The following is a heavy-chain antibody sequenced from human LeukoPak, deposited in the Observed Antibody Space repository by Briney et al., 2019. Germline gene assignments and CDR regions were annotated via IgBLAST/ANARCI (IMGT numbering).Heavy chain of an antibody. D-gene: IGHD3-9*01. CDR3: TRFGRLRDFGNH. V-gene: IGHV3-15*01. CDR2: IKSKTDGGTT. Sequence: GGSLRLSCAASGFTFSNAWMSWVRQAPGKGLEWVGRIKSKTDGGTTDYAAPVKGRFTISRDDSKNTLYLQMNSLKTEDTAVYYCTRFGRLRDFGNHWGQGTLVTVSS. CDR1: GFTFSNAW. J-gene: IGHJ4*02.